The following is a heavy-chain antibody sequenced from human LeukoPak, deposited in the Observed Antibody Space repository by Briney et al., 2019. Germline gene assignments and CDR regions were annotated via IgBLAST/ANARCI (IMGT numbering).Heavy chain of an antibody. CDR2: ISAYNGNT. D-gene: IGHD1-1*01. V-gene: IGHV1-18*01. Sequence: ASVTVSCTASGYTFTSYGISWVRQAPGQGLEWMGWISAYNGNTNYAQKLQGRVTMTTDTSTSTAYIELRSLRSDDTAVYYCARVATGTNSPWGQGTLVTVSS. CDR3: ARVATGTNSP. CDR1: GYTFTSYG. J-gene: IGHJ5*02.